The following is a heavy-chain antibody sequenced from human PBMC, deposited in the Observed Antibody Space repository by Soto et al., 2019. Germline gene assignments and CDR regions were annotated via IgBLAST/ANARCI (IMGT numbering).Heavy chain of an antibody. CDR2: IYYTGSA. Sequence: QVQLQESGPGLVKPSQTLSLTSTVSGDSVGSSAYYWSWLRQHPEKGLEWIGYIYYTGSADYNPSLRSRPYISLDKYETRFSLKLSSVTAEDTAVYYCERDYSHSPLSMDVWGQGTTVTVSS. D-gene: IGHD3-22*01. V-gene: IGHV4-31*03. CDR1: GDSVGSSAYY. J-gene: IGHJ6*02. CDR3: ERDYSHSPLSMDV.